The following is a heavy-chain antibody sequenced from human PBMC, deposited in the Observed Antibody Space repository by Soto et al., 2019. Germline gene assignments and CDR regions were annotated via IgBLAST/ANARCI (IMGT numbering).Heavy chain of an antibody. J-gene: IGHJ6*03. CDR3: ASASKTTVTTYYYYYYMDV. CDR1: GGSISSGGYY. Sequence: QVQLQESGPGLVKPSQTLSLTCTVSGGSISSGGYYWSWIRQHPGKGLEWIGYIYYSGSTYYNPSLKSRVTISVDTSKNQFSLKLSSGTAADTAVYYCASASKTTVTTYYYYYYMDVWGKGTTVTVSS. V-gene: IGHV4-31*03. D-gene: IGHD4-4*01. CDR2: IYYSGST.